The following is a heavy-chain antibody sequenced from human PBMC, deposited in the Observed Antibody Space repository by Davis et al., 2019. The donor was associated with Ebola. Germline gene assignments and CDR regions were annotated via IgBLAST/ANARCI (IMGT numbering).Heavy chain of an antibody. D-gene: IGHD2-21*02. CDR3: AREAIVVVTAIPYYYYGMDV. J-gene: IGHJ6*04. V-gene: IGHV1-46*01. CDR2: INPSGGST. Sequence: ASVKVSCKASGYTFTSYYMHWVRQAPGQGLEWMGIINPSGGSTSYAQKFQGRVTMTRDTSTSTVYMELSSLRSEDTAVNYCAREAIVVVTAIPYYYYGMDVWGKGTTVTVSS. CDR1: GYTFTSYY.